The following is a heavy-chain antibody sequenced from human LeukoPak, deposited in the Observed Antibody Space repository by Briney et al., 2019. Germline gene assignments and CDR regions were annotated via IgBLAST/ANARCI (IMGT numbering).Heavy chain of an antibody. V-gene: IGHV3-7*01. CDR1: GFTFSSYW. D-gene: IGHD1-1*01. CDR2: IDEDGSET. Sequence: GGSLRLSCEVSGFTFSSYWMVWVRQAPGKGLEWVASIDEDGSETNYVDSVTGRFTVSRDHAKNSLFLQMNSLRAEDTAVYYCVRYGRRANDQPFDVWGQGTMVTVSS. J-gene: IGHJ3*01. CDR3: VRYGRRANDQPFDV.